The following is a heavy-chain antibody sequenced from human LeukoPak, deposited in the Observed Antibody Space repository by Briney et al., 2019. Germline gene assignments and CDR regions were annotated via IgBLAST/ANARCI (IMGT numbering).Heavy chain of an antibody. J-gene: IGHJ4*02. CDR1: GFTFSSYS. CDR2: ISSSSSTI. V-gene: IGHV3-48*02. D-gene: IGHD2-21*01. Sequence: PGGSLRLSCAASGFTFSSYSMNWVRQAPGKGLEWVSYISSSSSTIYYADSVKGRFTISRDNAKNSLYLQMNSLRDEDTAVYYCARAPDGDGDYYFDYWGQGTLVTVSS. CDR3: ARAPDGDGDYYFDY.